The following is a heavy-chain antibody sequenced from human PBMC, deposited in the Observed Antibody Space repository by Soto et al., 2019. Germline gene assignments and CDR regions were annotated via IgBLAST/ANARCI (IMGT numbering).Heavy chain of an antibody. D-gene: IGHD1-26*01. CDR3: TTVIDLPGDD. CDR2: IKSKTDGVTT. J-gene: IGHJ4*02. CDR1: GFTFSNAR. Sequence: XGSLRLRCAASGFTFSNARMSWVRQAPGKGLEWVGRIKSKTDGVTTDYAAPVKGRFTISRDDSKNTLYLQMNSLKTEDTAVYYCTTVIDLPGDDWGQGTLVTVSS. V-gene: IGHV3-15*01.